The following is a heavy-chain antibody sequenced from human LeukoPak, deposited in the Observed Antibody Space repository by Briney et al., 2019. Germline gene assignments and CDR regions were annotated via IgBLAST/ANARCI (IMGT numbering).Heavy chain of an antibody. V-gene: IGHV3-53*01. CDR3: AGGKYYGSGTRPGYLGY. J-gene: IGHJ4*02. CDR2: MDNFGIK. D-gene: IGHD3-10*01. Sequence: GGSLRLACAASDFSVNNNYVDWVRQAPGKGLEWVSCMDNFGIKTYADSVQGRFTVSIDSSRNMVFLQMNSLRVEDTAVYYCAGGKYYGSGTRPGYLGYWGLGTMVTVSS. CDR1: DFSVNNNY.